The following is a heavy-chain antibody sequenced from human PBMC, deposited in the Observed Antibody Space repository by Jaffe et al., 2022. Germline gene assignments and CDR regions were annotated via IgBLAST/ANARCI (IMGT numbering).Heavy chain of an antibody. D-gene: IGHD6-6*01. V-gene: IGHV3-30*02. CDR1: GFTFSSYG. Sequence: QVQLVESGGGVVQPGGSLRLSCAASGFTFSSYGMHWVRQAPGKGLEWVAFIRYDGSNKYYADSVKGRFTISRDNSKNTLYLQMNSLRAEDTAVYYCAKEGSIAPIDYYYYYMDVWGKGTTVTVSS. CDR2: IRYDGSNK. CDR3: AKEGSIAPIDYYYYYMDV. J-gene: IGHJ6*03.